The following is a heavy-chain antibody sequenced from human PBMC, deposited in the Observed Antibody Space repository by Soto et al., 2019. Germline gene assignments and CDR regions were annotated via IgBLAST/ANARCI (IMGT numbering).Heavy chain of an antibody. J-gene: IGHJ6*02. Sequence: SETLSLTCTVSGVSISSGDYYWSWIRQTPGKGLEWIGYIYYSESTNYNPSLKSRVTISVDTSKNQFSLKLSSVTAADTAVYYCAGSRDTAMAYGYYYYGMDVWGQGTTVTVSS. D-gene: IGHD5-18*01. CDR3: AGSRDTAMAYGYYYYGMDV. CDR2: IYYSEST. V-gene: IGHV4-61*08. CDR1: GVSISSGDYY.